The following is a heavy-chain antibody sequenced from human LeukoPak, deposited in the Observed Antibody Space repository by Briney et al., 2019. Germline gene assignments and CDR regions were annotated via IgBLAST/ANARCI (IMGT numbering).Heavy chain of an antibody. CDR2: VEQDGDKK. CDR1: GFTFSRYQ. J-gene: IGHJ4*02. Sequence: GSLRLSCAASGFTFSRYQMTWGRQAPGEGLEWVAKVEQDGDKKYYVDSVEGRFTISRDNAKNSLYLEMNSLRAEDTGVYYCARDLSPVEIVATVLDSWGQGTLVTVSS. CDR3: ARDLSPVEIVATVLDS. D-gene: IGHD5-12*01. V-gene: IGHV3-7*01.